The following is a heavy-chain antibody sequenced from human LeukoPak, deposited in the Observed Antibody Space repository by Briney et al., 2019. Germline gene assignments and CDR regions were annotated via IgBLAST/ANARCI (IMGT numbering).Heavy chain of an antibody. Sequence: GGSLRLSCAASGFTFLNYAMSWVRQASGKGLEWVSAISGSGGSTYYADSVKGRFTISRDNSKNTLYLHMNSLRAEDAAVYYCAKEYSSGPRGYFDYWGQGTLVTVSS. D-gene: IGHD6-19*01. CDR1: GFTFLNYA. CDR3: AKEYSSGPRGYFDY. CDR2: ISGSGGST. V-gene: IGHV3-23*01. J-gene: IGHJ4*02.